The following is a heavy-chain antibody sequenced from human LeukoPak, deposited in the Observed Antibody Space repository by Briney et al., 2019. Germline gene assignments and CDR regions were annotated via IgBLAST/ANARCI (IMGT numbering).Heavy chain of an antibody. CDR1: GFTFSSYS. CDR3: ARDMANPGAIRYFDFYGMDV. V-gene: IGHV3-48*02. CDR2: ISSSSSTI. J-gene: IGHJ6*02. Sequence: GGSLRLFCAASGFTFSSYSMNWVRQAPGKGLEWVSYISSSSSTIYYADSVKGRFTISRDNAKNSLYLQMNSLRDEDTAVYYCARDMANPGAIRYFDFYGMDVWGQGTTVTVSS. D-gene: IGHD3-9*01.